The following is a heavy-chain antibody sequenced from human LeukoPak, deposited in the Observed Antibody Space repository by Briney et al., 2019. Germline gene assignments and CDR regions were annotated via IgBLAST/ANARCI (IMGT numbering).Heavy chain of an antibody. V-gene: IGHV3-48*03. CDR3: ARAMRWLSDY. CDR2: ISSSGSTI. Sequence: PGGSLRLSCAASGLTFSSYEMNWVRQAPGKGLEWVSYISSSGSTIYYADSVKGRFTISRDNAKNSLYLQMNSLRAEDTAVYYCARAMRWLSDYWGQGTMVTVSS. D-gene: IGHD5-24*01. J-gene: IGHJ4*02. CDR1: GLTFSSYE.